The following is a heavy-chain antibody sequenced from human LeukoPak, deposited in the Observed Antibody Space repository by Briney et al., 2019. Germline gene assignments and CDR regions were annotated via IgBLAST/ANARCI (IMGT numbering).Heavy chain of an antibody. V-gene: IGHV3-73*01. CDR2: IRSKANSYAT. Sequence: GGSLRLSCAASGFTFSGSAMHWVRQASGKGLEWVGRIRSKANSYATAYAASVKGRFTISRDDSKNTAYLQMNSLKTEDTAVYYCTSVGGSYYDFDYWGQGTLVTVPS. CDR3: TSVGGSYYDFDY. CDR1: GFTFSGSA. J-gene: IGHJ4*02. D-gene: IGHD1-26*01.